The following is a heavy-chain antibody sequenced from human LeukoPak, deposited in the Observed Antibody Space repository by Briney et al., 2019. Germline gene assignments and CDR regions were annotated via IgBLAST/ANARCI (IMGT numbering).Heavy chain of an antibody. CDR3: GRGQARFGELYPFDY. CDR2: IYYSGST. D-gene: IGHD3-10*01. V-gene: IGHV4-59*01. CDR1: GGSISSYY. Sequence: SETLSLTCTVSGGSISSYYWSWIRQPPGKGLEWIGYIYYSGSTNYNPSLKRRVTISVATSKNQFSLKLSSVTAADTAVYYWGRGQARFGELYPFDYWGQGTLVTVSS. J-gene: IGHJ4*02.